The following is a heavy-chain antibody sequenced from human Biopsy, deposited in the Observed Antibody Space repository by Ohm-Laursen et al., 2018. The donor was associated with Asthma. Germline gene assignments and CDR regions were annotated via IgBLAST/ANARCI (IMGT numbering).Heavy chain of an antibody. J-gene: IGHJ2*01. Sequence: SETLSLTCTVPGGSMSSSSYYWGWIRQPPGKGLEWMGSISYTGSAYHNPSLKSRVTISVDTSKNHFSLKVTSVTAADTAVYYCARAVSSSSYWYFDLWGRGDLVTVSS. CDR3: ARAVSSSSYWYFDL. V-gene: IGHV4-39*02. D-gene: IGHD6-6*01. CDR1: GGSMSSSSYY. CDR2: ISYTGSA.